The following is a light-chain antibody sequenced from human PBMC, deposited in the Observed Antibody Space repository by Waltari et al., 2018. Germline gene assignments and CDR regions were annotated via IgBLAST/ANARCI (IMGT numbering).Light chain of an antibody. J-gene: IGKJ2*01. V-gene: IGKV3-20*01. CDR3: QQYGRSWNT. CDR1: QSVSSNY. CDR2: GSS. Sequence: EIVLTQSPGTLSLSPGERATLSCRASQSVSSNYLAWYQQRPGHAPRLLIHGSSSRATGIPDRFSGSGTGTDFTLTISRLEPEDLAVYYCQQYGRSWNTFGQGTKLEIK.